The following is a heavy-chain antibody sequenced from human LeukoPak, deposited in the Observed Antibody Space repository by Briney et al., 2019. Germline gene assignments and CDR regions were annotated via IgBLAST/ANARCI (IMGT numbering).Heavy chain of an antibody. CDR3: ARGGVAAAGKGGYFDY. CDR1: GFTFSSYW. CDR2: IKEDGSEE. D-gene: IGHD6-13*01. Sequence: GGSLRLSCAASGFTFSSYWMSWVRQAPGKGLECVANIKEDGSEEYYVDSVKGRFTISRDNAKNSLWLQMNSLRAEDTAVYYCARGGVAAAGKGGYFDYWGQGTLVTVSS. J-gene: IGHJ4*02. V-gene: IGHV3-7*03.